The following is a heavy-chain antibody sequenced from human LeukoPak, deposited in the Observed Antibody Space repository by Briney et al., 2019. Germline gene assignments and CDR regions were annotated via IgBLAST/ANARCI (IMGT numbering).Heavy chain of an antibody. D-gene: IGHD2-15*01. J-gene: IGHJ5*02. CDR3: ARRLQGYCSGGSCYSYWFDP. CDR2: IYYSGST. CDR1: GGSFSDYY. V-gene: IGHV4-34*01. Sequence: SETLSLTCAVYGGSFSDYYWSWIRQSPGKGLEWIGSIYYSGSTYYNPSLKSRVTISVDTSKNQFSLKLSSVTAADTAVYYCARRLQGYCSGGSCYSYWFDPWGQGTLVTVSS.